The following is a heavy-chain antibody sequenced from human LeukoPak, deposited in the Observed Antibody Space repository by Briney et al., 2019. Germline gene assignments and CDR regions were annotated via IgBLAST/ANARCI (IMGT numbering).Heavy chain of an antibody. V-gene: IGHV4-38-2*02. D-gene: IGHD2-15*01. Sequence: SETLSLTCTVSGYSISSGYYWGWIRQPPGKVLEWIGSIYHSGSTYYNPSLKSRVTISVDTSKIQFSLKLSSVTAADTAVYYCARSVGSYIDYWGQGTLVTVSS. J-gene: IGHJ4*02. CDR3: ARSVGSYIDY. CDR1: GYSISSGYY. CDR2: IYHSGST.